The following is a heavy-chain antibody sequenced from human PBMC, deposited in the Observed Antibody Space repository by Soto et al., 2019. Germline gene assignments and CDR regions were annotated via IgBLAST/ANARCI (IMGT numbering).Heavy chain of an antibody. D-gene: IGHD1-26*01. CDR3: ARAGRRPFDP. J-gene: IGHJ5*02. Sequence: ASVKVSCKASGYTFTNSGFSWVRQATGQGLEWMGWMNPNSGNTGYAQKFQGRVTMTRNTSISTAYMELSSLRSEDTAVYYCARAGRRPFDPWGQGTLVTVSS. CDR1: GYTFTNSG. V-gene: IGHV1-8*02. CDR2: MNPNSGNT.